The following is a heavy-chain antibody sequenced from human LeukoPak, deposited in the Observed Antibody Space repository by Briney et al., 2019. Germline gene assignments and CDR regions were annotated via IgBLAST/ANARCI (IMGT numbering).Heavy chain of an antibody. CDR1: GFTFRSSV. Sequence: GGSLRLSCAASGFTFRSSVMSWVRQAPGRGLEWVSSVGGSDDTANYAAPVTGRFTISRDNSRTSVYLQMSNLGAEDTAIYYCAKKSFSTGAFDIWGQGTMVTVSS. CDR2: VGGSDDTA. CDR3: AKKSFSTGAFDI. J-gene: IGHJ3*02. D-gene: IGHD3-3*02. V-gene: IGHV3-23*01.